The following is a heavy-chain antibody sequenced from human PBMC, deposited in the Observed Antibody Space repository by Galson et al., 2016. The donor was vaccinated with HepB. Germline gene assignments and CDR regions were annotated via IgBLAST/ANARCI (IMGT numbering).Heavy chain of an antibody. J-gene: IGHJ4*02. V-gene: IGHV6-1*01. Sequence: CAISGDSVSSNRAGWNWIRQSPSRGLEWLGRTFYRSNWPNDYAESVKSRITINPDTSKNQFSLHLKSVTPEDTGVYYCARSYLLGRGFGWWGQGTLVTVSS. D-gene: IGHD7-27*01. CDR3: ARSYLLGRGFGW. CDR1: GDSVSSNRAG. CDR2: TFYRSNWPN.